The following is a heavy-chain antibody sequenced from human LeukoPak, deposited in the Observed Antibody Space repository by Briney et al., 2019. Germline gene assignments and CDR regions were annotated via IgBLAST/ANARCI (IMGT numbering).Heavy chain of an antibody. CDR1: GYTFTNYD. CDR2: MNPNSVDT. J-gene: IGHJ4*02. CDR3: AREFVNTKHLDF. D-gene: IGHD2-8*01. Sequence: ASVKVSCKASGYTFTNYDINWVRQATGQGLEWMGWMNPNSVDTGYAQKFQGRVTLTRNTSISTAYMELSSLRSEDTAVYYCAREFVNTKHLDFWGQGTLVTVSS. V-gene: IGHV1-8*01.